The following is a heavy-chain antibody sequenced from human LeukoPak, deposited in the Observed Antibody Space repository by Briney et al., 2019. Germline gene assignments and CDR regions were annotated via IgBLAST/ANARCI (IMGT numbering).Heavy chain of an antibody. V-gene: IGHV4-59*01. CDR1: GGSINNYY. J-gene: IGHJ3*02. Sequence: SETLSLTCIVSGGSINNYYWTWIRQPPGKGLEWIAYMHPSGDTNYNPSLKSRLTISIDTSENHFSLKLTSVTATDTAVYYCTRKSLSTHAFDIWGQGTVVTVSS. CDR2: MHPSGDT. CDR3: TRKSLSTHAFDI. D-gene: IGHD2-2*01.